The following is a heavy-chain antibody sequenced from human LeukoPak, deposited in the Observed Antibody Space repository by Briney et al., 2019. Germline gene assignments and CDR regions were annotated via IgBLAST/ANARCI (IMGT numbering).Heavy chain of an antibody. V-gene: IGHV3-23*01. CDR3: AKSIAVAGKNFDY. CDR2: ISGSGGST. CDR1: GFTFSSYA. J-gene: IGHJ4*02. Sequence: GGSLRLSCAASGFTFSSYAMSWVRQAPGKGLEWVSAISGSGGSTYYADSVKGRFTTSRDNSKNTLYLQMNSLRAEDTAVYYCAKSIAVAGKNFDYWGQGTLVTVSS. D-gene: IGHD6-19*01.